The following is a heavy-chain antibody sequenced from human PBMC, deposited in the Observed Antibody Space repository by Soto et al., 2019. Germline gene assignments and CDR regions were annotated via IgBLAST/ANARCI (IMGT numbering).Heavy chain of an antibody. CDR1: GFTFSSYG. J-gene: IGHJ4*02. CDR3: ARANTYYYDSSGPEEGFDY. Sequence: QVQLVESGGGVVQPGRSLRLSCAASGFTFSSYGMHWVRQAPGKGLEWVAVIWYDGSNKYYEDSVKGRVTISRDNSKNTLYLQMNSLRAEDTAVYYCARANTYYYDSSGPEEGFDYWGQGTLVTVSS. CDR2: IWYDGSNK. D-gene: IGHD3-22*01. V-gene: IGHV3-33*01.